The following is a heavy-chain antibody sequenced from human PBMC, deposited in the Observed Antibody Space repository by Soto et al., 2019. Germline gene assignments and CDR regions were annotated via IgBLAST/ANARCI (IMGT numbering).Heavy chain of an antibody. CDR2: IRQDGNEN. J-gene: IGHJ4*02. V-gene: IGHV3-7*01. CDR3: ARDHIDGWKFGY. D-gene: IGHD6-19*01. CDR1: GFTFRNHW. Sequence: EVQLVESGGGLVQPGGSLRLSCAASGFTFRNHWMSWVRQAPGKGLEWVANIRQDGNENYYVDSVNGRFTTSRDNTKNLFYLQMNSLRAEDTAVYYCARDHIDGWKFGYWGRGILVTVSS.